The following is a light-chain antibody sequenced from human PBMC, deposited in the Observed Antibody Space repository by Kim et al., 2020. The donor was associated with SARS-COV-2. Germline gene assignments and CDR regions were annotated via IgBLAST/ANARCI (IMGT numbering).Light chain of an antibody. CDR2: KAS. CDR3: QQYNGYST. V-gene: IGKV1-5*03. J-gene: IGKJ1*01. Sequence: SASVGDRGTITCRASQTISSRLAWYQKKPGKAPNLLIYKASSLESGVPSRFSGSGSGTEFTLTITSLQPDDSATYYCQQYNGYSTFGQGTKVDIK. CDR1: QTISSR.